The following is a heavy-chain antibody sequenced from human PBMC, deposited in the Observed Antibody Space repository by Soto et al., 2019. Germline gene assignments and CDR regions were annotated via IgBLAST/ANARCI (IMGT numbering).Heavy chain of an antibody. CDR1: GGSVSSGSYY. V-gene: IGHV4-61*01. Sequence: QVQLQESGPGLVKPSETLSLTCTVSGGSVSSGSYYWSWIRQPPGKGLEWIGYIYYSGSPNYNPSLKSRVTISVDTSKNQFTLKLSYVTAADTAVYYCDTEDRGSSGYFYWGQGTLVTVSS. D-gene: IGHD3-22*01. CDR2: IYYSGSP. CDR3: DTEDRGSSGYFY. J-gene: IGHJ4*02.